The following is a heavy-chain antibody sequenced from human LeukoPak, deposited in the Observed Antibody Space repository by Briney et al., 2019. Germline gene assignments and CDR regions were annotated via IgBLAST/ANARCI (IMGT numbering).Heavy chain of an antibody. V-gene: IGHV4-4*02. Sequence: SGTLSLTCAVSGGSISSSNWWSWVRQPPGKGLEWIGEIYHSGSTNYNPSLKSRVTISVDKSKNQFSLKLSSVTAADTAVYYCASWGYCSSTSCYGEDVWGQGTTVTVSS. D-gene: IGHD2-2*01. J-gene: IGHJ6*02. CDR3: ASWGYCSSTSCYGEDV. CDR2: IYHSGST. CDR1: GGSISSSNW.